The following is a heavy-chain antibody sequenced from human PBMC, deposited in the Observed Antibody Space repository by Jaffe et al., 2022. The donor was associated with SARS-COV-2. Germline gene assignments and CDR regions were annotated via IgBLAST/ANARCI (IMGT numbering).Heavy chain of an antibody. Sequence: QVQLQQWGAGLLKPSETLSLTCAVYGGSFSGYYWSWIRQPPGKGLEWIGEINHSGSTNYNPSLKSRVTISVDTSKNQFSLKLSSVTAADTAVYYCARWGPIVVVPAAMRGGEYYYYYGMDVWGQGTTVTVSS. CDR3: ARWGPIVVVPAAMRGGEYYYYYGMDV. V-gene: IGHV4-34*01. CDR2: INHSGST. J-gene: IGHJ6*02. CDR1: GGSFSGYY. D-gene: IGHD2-2*01.